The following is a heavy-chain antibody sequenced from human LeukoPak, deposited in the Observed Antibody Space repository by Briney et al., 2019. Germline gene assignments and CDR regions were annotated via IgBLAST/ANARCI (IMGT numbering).Heavy chain of an antibody. Sequence: GGSLRLSCAASGFTFSSYEMNWVRQAPGKGLEWASYISSSGSTIYYADSVKGRFTISRDNAKSSLYLQMNSLRAEDTAVYYCARDRSGWYYFDYWGQGTLVTVSS. CDR2: ISSSGSTI. CDR1: GFTFSSYE. CDR3: ARDRSGWYYFDY. J-gene: IGHJ4*02. V-gene: IGHV3-48*03. D-gene: IGHD6-19*01.